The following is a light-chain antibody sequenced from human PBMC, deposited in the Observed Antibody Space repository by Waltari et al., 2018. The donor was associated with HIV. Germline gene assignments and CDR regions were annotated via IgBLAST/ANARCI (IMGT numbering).Light chain of an antibody. CDR1: QTISSSY. Sequence: SVLTQSPGTLSLSPGERATLSCRASQTISSSYLAWYQQKPGQAPRLLIHGAYIRATGIPDRFSGSGSGPDFTLTISRLEPEDFAVYYCQHYGSSAYTFGQGTKLEIK. V-gene: IGKV3-20*01. CDR2: GAY. J-gene: IGKJ2*01. CDR3: QHYGSSAYT.